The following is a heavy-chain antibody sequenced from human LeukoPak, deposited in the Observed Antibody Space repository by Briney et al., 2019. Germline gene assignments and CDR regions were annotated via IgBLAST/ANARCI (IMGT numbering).Heavy chain of an antibody. J-gene: IGHJ4*02. D-gene: IGHD4-17*01. V-gene: IGHV1-69*13. CDR3: ARDVNDYGDYGFDY. CDR1: GGTFSSYA. Sequence: WASVKVSCKASGGTFSSYAISWVRQAPGQGLEWMGGIIPIFGTANHAQKFQGRVTITADESTSTAYMELSSLRSEDTAVYYCARDVNDYGDYGFDYWGQGTLVTVSS. CDR2: IIPIFGTA.